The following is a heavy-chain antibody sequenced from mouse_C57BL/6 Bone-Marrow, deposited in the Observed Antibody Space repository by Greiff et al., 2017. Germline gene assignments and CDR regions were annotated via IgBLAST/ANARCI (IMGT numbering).Heavy chain of an antibody. D-gene: IGHD2-1*01. CDR1: GYTFTSYG. Sequence: QVQLKQSGAELARPGASVKLSCKASGYTFTSYGISWVKQRTGQGLEWIGEIYPRSGNTYYNEKFKGKATLTADKSSSTAYMELRSLTSEDSAVYFCASTTMVTTIFDYWGQGTTLTVSS. J-gene: IGHJ2*01. CDR2: IYPRSGNT. CDR3: ASTTMVTTIFDY. V-gene: IGHV1-81*01.